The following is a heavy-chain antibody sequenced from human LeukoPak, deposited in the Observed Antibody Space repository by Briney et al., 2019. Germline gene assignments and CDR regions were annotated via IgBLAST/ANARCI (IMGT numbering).Heavy chain of an antibody. D-gene: IGHD5-24*01. J-gene: IGHJ4*02. CDR3: ARGGRWLQFTLWDY. Sequence: GGSLRLSCAASGFTFSSYGMHWVRQAPGKGLEWVALISYDGNNKFYADSVKGRFAISRDNAKNSLYLQMNSLRAEDTAVYYCARGGRWLQFTLWDYWGQGTLVTVSS. CDR1: GFTFSSYG. CDR2: ISYDGNNK. V-gene: IGHV3-30*03.